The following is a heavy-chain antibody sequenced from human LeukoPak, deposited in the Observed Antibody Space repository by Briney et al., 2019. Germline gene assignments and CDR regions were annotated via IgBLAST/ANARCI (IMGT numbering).Heavy chain of an antibody. CDR3: ARAPYSRVLDY. Sequence: ASVKVSCKASVYTFTCCAMHWVRQPPGQRLEWMGWINAGNGNTKYSQKFQDRVTITRDTSASTAYMELGSLRSEDTAVYYCARAPYSRVLDYWGQGTLVTVSS. CDR1: VYTFTCCA. J-gene: IGHJ4*02. D-gene: IGHD6-13*01. CDR2: INAGNGNT. V-gene: IGHV1-3*01.